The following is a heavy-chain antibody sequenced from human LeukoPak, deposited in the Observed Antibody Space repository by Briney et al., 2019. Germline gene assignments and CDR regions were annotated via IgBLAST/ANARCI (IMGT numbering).Heavy chain of an antibody. CDR1: GFTFDDYA. V-gene: IGHV3-9*01. CDR2: ISWNSGSI. CDR3: AKTIDSYGPRGFDY. J-gene: IGHJ4*02. D-gene: IGHD5-18*01. Sequence: PGRSLRLSCAASGFTFDDYAMHWVRQAPGKGLEWVSGISWNSGSIGYADSMKGRFTISRDNAKNSLYLQMNSLRAEDTALYYCAKTIDSYGPRGFDYWGQGTLVTVSS.